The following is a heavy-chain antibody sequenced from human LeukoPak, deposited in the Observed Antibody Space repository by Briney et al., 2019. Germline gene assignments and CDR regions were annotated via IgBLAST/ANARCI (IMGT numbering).Heavy chain of an antibody. V-gene: IGHV3-23*01. CDR2: INTNGRSA. CDR3: AKGARWQHLIVRYFDS. J-gene: IGHJ4*02. CDR1: GFTFRDYG. Sequence: PGGSLRLSCAGSGFTFRDYGMNWVRQAPGKGLEWVSGINTNGRSAYYAGSVEGRFTISRDNSNNTMYLEMNSLRAEDTAVYFCAKGARWQHLIVRYFDSWGQGTQVTVSS. D-gene: IGHD6-13*01.